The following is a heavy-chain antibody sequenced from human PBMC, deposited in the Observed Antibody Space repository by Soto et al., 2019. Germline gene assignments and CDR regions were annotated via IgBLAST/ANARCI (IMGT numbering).Heavy chain of an antibody. Sequence: QVQLVESGGGVVQPGRSLRLSCAASRFTFSNYGMQWVRQAPGKGLEWVAVISHDGTVKYYADSVKGRFTISRDNFQNTLDLQMDSTRTAHTAVYSCAKERDTRSSSCLYSWGQGTLVTVSS. V-gene: IGHV3-30*18. CDR2: ISHDGTVK. D-gene: IGHD2-8*01. CDR3: AKERDTRSSSCLYS. J-gene: IGHJ1*01. CDR1: RFTFSNYG.